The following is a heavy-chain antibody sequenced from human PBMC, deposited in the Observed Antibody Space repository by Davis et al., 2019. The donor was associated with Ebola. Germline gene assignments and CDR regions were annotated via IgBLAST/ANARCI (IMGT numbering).Heavy chain of an antibody. Sequence: ASVKVSCKASGYTFTSHYMHWARQAPGQGLEWMGIINPSGGSTSYAQKFQGRVTMTRNTSTSTVYMELSSLISEDTAIYYCAKDRYSNYAGGMDVWGQGTTVTVSS. CDR3: AKDRYSNYAGGMDV. CDR2: INPSGGST. D-gene: IGHD4-11*01. J-gene: IGHJ6*02. V-gene: IGHV1-46*01. CDR1: GYTFTSHY.